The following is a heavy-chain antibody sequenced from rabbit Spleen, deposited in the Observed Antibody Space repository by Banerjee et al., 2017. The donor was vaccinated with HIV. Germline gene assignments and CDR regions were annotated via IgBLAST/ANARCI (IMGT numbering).Heavy chain of an antibody. D-gene: IGHD1-1*01. Sequence: EESGGDLVKPEGSLTLTCTASGLDFSSNGWMCWVRQAPGKGLEWIGCIYTSSGSTYYATWAKGRFTITRSTSLNTVTLQLNSLTAADTATYFCARDRDTSTYTSYYFDLWGPGTLVTVS. CDR3: ARDRDTSTYTSYYFDL. J-gene: IGHJ4*01. CDR1: GLDFSSNG. V-gene: IGHV1S47*01. CDR2: IYTSSGST.